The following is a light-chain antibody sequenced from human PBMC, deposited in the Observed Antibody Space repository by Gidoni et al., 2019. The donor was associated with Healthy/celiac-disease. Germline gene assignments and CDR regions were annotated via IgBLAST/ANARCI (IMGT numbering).Light chain of an antibody. V-gene: IGKV1-33*01. CDR3: QQYDNQGLT. Sequence: DIQMTQSPSSLSASVGDRVTITCQASQDISIYLNWYQQKPGKAPKLLIYDASNLETGVPSRFSGSGSGTDFTFTISSLQPEDIATYYCQQYDNQGLTFGGGTKVEIK. CDR2: DAS. CDR1: QDISIY. J-gene: IGKJ4*01.